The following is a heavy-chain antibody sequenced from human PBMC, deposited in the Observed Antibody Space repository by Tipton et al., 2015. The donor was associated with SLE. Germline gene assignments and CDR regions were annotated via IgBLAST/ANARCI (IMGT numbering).Heavy chain of an antibody. V-gene: IGHV4-39*07. D-gene: IGHD1-7*01. J-gene: IGHJ4*02. Sequence: TLSLTCTVSGGSISSSSYYWGWIRQPPGKGLEWIGSIYYSGSTYYNPSLKSRVTISVDTSKNQFSLKLSSVTAADTAVYYCARASDWNYGGSFDYWGQGTLVTVSS. CDR3: ARASDWNYGGSFDY. CDR2: IYYSGST. CDR1: GGSISSSSYY.